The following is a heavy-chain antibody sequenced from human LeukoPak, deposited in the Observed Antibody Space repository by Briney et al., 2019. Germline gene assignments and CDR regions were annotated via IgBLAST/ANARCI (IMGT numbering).Heavy chain of an antibody. D-gene: IGHD1-26*01. CDR3: ARGTNNNSGSSSLKAFDI. CDR2: MNPNSGNT. Sequence: GASVTVSCKAYGYTFTSYDINWVRQATGQGLEWMGWMNPNSGNTGYAQKFQGRVTITRNTSISTAHMELSSLRSEDTAVYYCARGTNNNSGSSSLKAFDIWGQGTTVTVSS. CDR1: GYTFTSYD. V-gene: IGHV1-8*03. J-gene: IGHJ3*02.